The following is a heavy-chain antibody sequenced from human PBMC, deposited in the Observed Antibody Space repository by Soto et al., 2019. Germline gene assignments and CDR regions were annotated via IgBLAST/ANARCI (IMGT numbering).Heavy chain of an antibody. CDR3: ARVERGTATTVVDAFDI. CDR1: GDSVTSHY. D-gene: IGHD1-1*01. V-gene: IGHV4-59*02. Sequence: SETLSLTCSFSGDSVTSHYLTWIRQSPEKGLEWIGYMHYTGGTHYNPSLKSRLTISVDTSKNQFSLKMSSVTAADTALYYCARVERGTATTVVDAFDIWGPGTLXTVSS. CDR2: MHYTGGT. J-gene: IGHJ3*02.